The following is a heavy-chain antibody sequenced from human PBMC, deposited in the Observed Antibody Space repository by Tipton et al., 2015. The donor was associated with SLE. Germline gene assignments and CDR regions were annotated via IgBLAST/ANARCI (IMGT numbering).Heavy chain of an antibody. CDR1: GGSISGGNHY. CDR2: IYYSANS. D-gene: IGHD3-16*01. J-gene: IGHJ6*03. Sequence: TLSLTCTVSGGSISGGNHYWSWIRQHPWKGLEWIGYIYYSANSYYNPSLKSRVAMSVDTSKNQFSLRLSSVTAADTAVYYCARGGGGYFYYMDVWGEGTTVIVSS. V-gene: IGHV4-31*03. CDR3: ARGGGGYFYYMDV.